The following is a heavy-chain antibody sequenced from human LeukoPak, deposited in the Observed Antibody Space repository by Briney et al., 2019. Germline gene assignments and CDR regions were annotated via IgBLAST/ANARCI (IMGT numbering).Heavy chain of an antibody. CDR1: GGTFSSYA. Sequence: ASVKVSCKASGGTFSSYAISWVRQAPGQGLEWMGGIIPIFGTANYAQKFQGRVTITADESTSTAYMELSSLRSEDTAVYYCARDPLGCSSTSCYGDDYYYGMDVWGQGTTVTVSS. D-gene: IGHD2-2*01. J-gene: IGHJ6*02. CDR3: ARDPLGCSSTSCYGDDYYYGMDV. V-gene: IGHV1-69*13. CDR2: IIPIFGTA.